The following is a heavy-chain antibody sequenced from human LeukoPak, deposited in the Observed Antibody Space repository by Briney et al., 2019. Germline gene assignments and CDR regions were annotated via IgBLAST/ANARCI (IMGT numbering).Heavy chain of an antibody. CDR3: ARGPDYGGPFDY. J-gene: IGHJ4*02. V-gene: IGHV4-34*01. D-gene: IGHD4-23*01. CDR1: GGSFSGYY. CDR2: INHSGST. Sequence: PSETLSLTCAVYGGSFSGYYWSWIRQPPGKGLEWIGEINHSGSTNYNPSLKSRVTISVDTSKNQFSLKLSSVTAADTAVYYCARGPDYGGPFDYWGRGTLVTVSS.